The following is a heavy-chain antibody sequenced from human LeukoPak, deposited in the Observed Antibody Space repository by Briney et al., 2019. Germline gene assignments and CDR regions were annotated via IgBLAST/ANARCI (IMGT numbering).Heavy chain of an antibody. CDR1: GFTFSNYA. Sequence: GGSLRLSCAASGFTFSNYAMSWVRQAPGKGLEWLSTISGRGVSTYYADSVKGRLTISRDNSKNTLYLQMNSLRAEDTAVYYCAKMGGGYYYYGMDVWGQGTTVTVSS. V-gene: IGHV3-23*01. CDR3: AKMGGGYYYYGMDV. J-gene: IGHJ6*02. D-gene: IGHD3-16*01. CDR2: ISGRGVST.